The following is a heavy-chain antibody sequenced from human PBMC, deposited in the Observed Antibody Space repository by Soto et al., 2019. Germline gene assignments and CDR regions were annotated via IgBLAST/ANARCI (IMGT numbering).Heavy chain of an antibody. CDR2: IYSGGST. Sequence: EVQLVESGGGLLQPGGSLRLSCAASGFTDSSNYMSWVRQAPGKGLEWVSVIYSGGSTYYADSVKGRFTISRDNSKNTLYLQMNSLRAEDTAVYYCARAVTTLYYYYYMDVWGKGTTVPVSS. J-gene: IGHJ6*03. D-gene: IGHD4-4*01. V-gene: IGHV3-66*01. CDR1: GFTDSSNY. CDR3: ARAVTTLYYYYYMDV.